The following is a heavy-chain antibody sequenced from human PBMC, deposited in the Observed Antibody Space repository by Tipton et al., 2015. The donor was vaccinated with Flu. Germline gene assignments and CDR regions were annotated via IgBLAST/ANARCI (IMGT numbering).Heavy chain of an antibody. CDR3: AMQTSSWY. CDR2: TYYRSKWYH. Sequence: GLVKPSQTLSLTCAISGDSVSSNSASWNWIRQSPSRGLEWLGKTYYRSKWYHDYAVSVESRITINPDTSKNQFPLQLNSVTPDDTAVYYWAMQTSSWYWGQGTLVTVP. CDR1: GDSVSSNSAS. D-gene: IGHD6-13*01. J-gene: IGHJ4*02. V-gene: IGHV6-1*01.